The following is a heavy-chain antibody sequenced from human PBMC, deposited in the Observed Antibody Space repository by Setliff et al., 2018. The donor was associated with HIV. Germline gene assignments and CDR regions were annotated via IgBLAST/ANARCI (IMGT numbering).Heavy chain of an antibody. Sequence: RASVKVSCKASGYTFSSYGISWVRQAPGQGLEWVGSLIPVLGEPHYAPRFQGRVTITADDSTNTAYLELSNLRFDDTAVYYCARDGEIGPDFWGQGTLVTVSS. CDR3: ARDGEIGPDF. CDR1: GYTFSSYG. J-gene: IGHJ4*02. D-gene: IGHD3-3*01. CDR2: LIPVLGEP. V-gene: IGHV1-69*11.